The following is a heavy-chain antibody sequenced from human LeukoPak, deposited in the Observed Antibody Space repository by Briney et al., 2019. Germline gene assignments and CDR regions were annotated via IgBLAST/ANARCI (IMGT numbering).Heavy chain of an antibody. D-gene: IGHD2/OR15-2a*01. CDR2: IYTSGST. V-gene: IGHV4-61*02. J-gene: IGHJ5*02. Sequence: PSQTLSLTCTVSGGSISSGSYYWSWIRQPAGKGLEWIGRIYTSGSTNYNPSLKSRVTISVDTSKNQFSLKLSSVTAADTAVYYCARETGESNWFDPWGQGTLVTVSS. CDR3: ARETGESNWFDP. CDR1: GGSISSGSYY.